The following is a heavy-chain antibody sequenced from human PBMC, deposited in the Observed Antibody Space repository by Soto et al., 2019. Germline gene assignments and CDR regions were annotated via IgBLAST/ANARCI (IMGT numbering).Heavy chain of an antibody. Sequence: SETLSLTCTGSGGYISSYYWSWIRQPPGKGVEWIGYIYYSGSTNYNPSLKSRVTISVDTSKNQFSLKLSSVTAADTAVYYCARAVIYCSGGSCYGWFDPWGQGTLVTVSS. CDR1: GGYISSYY. CDR3: ARAVIYCSGGSCYGWFDP. V-gene: IGHV4-59*01. CDR2: IYYSGST. J-gene: IGHJ5*02. D-gene: IGHD2-15*01.